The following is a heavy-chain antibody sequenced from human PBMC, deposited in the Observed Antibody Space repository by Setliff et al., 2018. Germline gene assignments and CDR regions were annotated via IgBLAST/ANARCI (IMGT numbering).Heavy chain of an antibody. D-gene: IGHD6-19*01. CDR2: IKRITDSGTT. V-gene: IGHV3-15*01. CDR3: TTSPISSGWHSNFDYNMDV. J-gene: IGHJ6*02. Sequence: WIRQPPGKGPEWIGSIKRITDSGTTDHAAPVKGRFTVSRDDSISTLYLQMNSLKTEDTAVYYCTTSPISSGWHSNFDYNMDVWGQGTTVTVSS.